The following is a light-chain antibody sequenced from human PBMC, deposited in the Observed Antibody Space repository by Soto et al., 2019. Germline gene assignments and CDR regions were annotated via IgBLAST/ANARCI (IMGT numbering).Light chain of an antibody. CDR1: QSLVHSDGIAY. CDR2: KVS. J-gene: IGKJ5*01. V-gene: IGKV2-30*02. CDR3: MQATQFPLT. Sequence: DVVMTQSPVSLPVTLGQPASISCRSNQSLVHSDGIAYFSWFQQRPGRSPRRLIYKVSNRDSGVPARFSGSGSGTDFALKISRVEAEDVGVYYCMQATQFPLTFGQGTRLEIK.